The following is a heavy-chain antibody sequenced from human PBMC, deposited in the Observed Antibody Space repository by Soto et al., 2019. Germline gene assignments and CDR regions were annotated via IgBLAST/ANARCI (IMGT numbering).Heavy chain of an antibody. CDR3: VKAKKLHLGGPDDLDY. J-gene: IGHJ4*02. Sequence: ASETKSDTNSVADVYISSFYLILIRQKQGKGPEWIGYIYYSRSTNYNPSLKSRVTISVDTSKNQFSLKLSSVTAADTAVYYCVKAKKLHLGGPDDLDYRGQGTLVTVSS. V-gene: IGHV4-59*12. CDR1: DVYISSFY. CDR2: IYYSRST. D-gene: IGHD1-26*01.